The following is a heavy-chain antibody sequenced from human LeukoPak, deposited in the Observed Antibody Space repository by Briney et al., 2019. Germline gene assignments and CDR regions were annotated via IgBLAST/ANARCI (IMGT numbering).Heavy chain of an antibody. Sequence: PGGSLRLSCAASGFTFSDYYMSWIRQAPGKGLEWVSYISSSGSTIYYADSVKGRFTISRDNAKNSLYLQMNSLRAEDTAVYYCARDLSVAGTSYYFDYWGQGTLVTVSS. CDR3: ARDLSVAGTSYYFDY. CDR2: ISSSGSTI. CDR1: GFTFSDYY. J-gene: IGHJ4*02. D-gene: IGHD6-19*01. V-gene: IGHV3-11*04.